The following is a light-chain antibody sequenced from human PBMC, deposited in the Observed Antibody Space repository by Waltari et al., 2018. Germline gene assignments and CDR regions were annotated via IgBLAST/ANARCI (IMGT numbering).Light chain of an antibody. V-gene: IGKV1-8*01. CDR3: QQYYGYPLT. CDR2: DAS. J-gene: IGKJ3*01. CDR1: QGISNY. Sequence: AIQITQSPSSLSASTGDKVTITCRASQGISNYLAWYQQKPGKAPTLLIYDASTLQRGVPSRFSGSGSGTEFTLTISCLQSEDFATFYCQQYYGYPLTFGPGTKVDVK.